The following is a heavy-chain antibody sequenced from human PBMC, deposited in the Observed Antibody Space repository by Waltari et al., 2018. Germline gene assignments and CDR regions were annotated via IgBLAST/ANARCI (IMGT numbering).Heavy chain of an antibody. CDR3: ASSNDTTGYYLDY. Sequence: EVQLVESGGGLVQPGGSLRLSWVTSGFTLKNYEMNWVRQAPGKGLEWVSYISTGGSTIHHADSVKGRFTISRDNAENSLYLEMNSLRAEDTAVYYCASSNDTTGYYLDYWGQGTLVTVFS. CDR1: GFTLKNYE. CDR2: ISTGGSTI. D-gene: IGHD3-9*01. V-gene: IGHV3-48*03. J-gene: IGHJ4*02.